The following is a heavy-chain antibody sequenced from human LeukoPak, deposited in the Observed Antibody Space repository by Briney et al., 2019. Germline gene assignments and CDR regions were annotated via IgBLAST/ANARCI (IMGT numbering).Heavy chain of an antibody. V-gene: IGHV3-30*02. J-gene: IGHJ6*03. D-gene: IGHD2-2*01. CDR1: GFSFSSYG. Sequence: RSGGSLRLSCAASGFSFSSYGMHWVRQAPGKGLDWVSFIRYDGSDKYYGDSVKGRFTISRDNSKNTLYLLMNSLRAEDTAVYYCARAPGIVVVPADYYYYMDVWGKGTTVTVSS. CDR2: IRYDGSDK. CDR3: ARAPGIVVVPADYYYYMDV.